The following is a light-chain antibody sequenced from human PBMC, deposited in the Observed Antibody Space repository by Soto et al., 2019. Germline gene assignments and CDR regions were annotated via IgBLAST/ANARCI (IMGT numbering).Light chain of an antibody. CDR2: STN. J-gene: IGLJ3*02. CDR1: SGSVSTSYY. CDR3: VLYMGTGISV. V-gene: IGLV8-61*01. Sequence: QTVVTQEPSFSVSPGRTVTLTCGLSSGSVSTSYYPSWYQLTPGQAPRTLIYSTNTRSSGVPNRFSGSIHENKAALTITGAQADDESDYYCVLYMGTGISVFGGGTKLTVL.